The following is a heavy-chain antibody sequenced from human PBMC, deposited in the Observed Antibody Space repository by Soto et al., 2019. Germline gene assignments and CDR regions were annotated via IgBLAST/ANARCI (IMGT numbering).Heavy chain of an antibody. CDR3: AKVREMATIPAPFDY. D-gene: IGHD5-12*01. V-gene: IGHV3-23*01. Sequence: LRLSCAASGFTFSSYAMSWVRQAPGKGLEWVSAISGSGGSTYYADSVKGRFTISRDNSKNTLYLQMNSLRAEDTAVYYCAKVREMATIPAPFDYWGQGTLVTVSS. CDR1: GFTFSSYA. J-gene: IGHJ4*02. CDR2: ISGSGGST.